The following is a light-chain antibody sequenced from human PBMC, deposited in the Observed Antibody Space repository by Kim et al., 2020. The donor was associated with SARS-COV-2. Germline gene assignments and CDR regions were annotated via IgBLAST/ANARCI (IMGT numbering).Light chain of an antibody. Sequence: PGQSTTFSCTGTSSDVGGYNYVSWYQQHPGKAPKLMIYDVSNRPSGVSNRFSGSKSGNTASLTISGLQAEDEADYYCSSYTSSSVVFGGGTQLTVL. CDR3: SSYTSSSVV. V-gene: IGLV2-14*03. CDR1: SSDVGGYNY. CDR2: DVS. J-gene: IGLJ2*01.